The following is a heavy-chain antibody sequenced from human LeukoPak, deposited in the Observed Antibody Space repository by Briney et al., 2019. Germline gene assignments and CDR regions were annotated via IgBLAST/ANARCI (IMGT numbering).Heavy chain of an antibody. CDR2: MNPNSGYT. Sequence: ASVKFSCKASGYTFTSHDINWVRQATGQGLEWMGWMNPNSGYTGYEQKFQGRVTMTRDTSTSTAYMELSSLRSEDTAVYYCARGGSSYNDEHEEFDYWGQGTVVTVSS. CDR3: ARGGSSYNDEHEEFDY. J-gene: IGHJ4*02. D-gene: IGHD3-22*01. CDR1: GYTFTSHD. V-gene: IGHV1-8*01.